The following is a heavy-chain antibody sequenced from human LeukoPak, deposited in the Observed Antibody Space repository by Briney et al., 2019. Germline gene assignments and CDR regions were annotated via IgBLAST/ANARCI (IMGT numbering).Heavy chain of an antibody. V-gene: IGHV4-30-2*01. CDR2: IYHSGST. D-gene: IGHD3-3*01. Sequence: SETLSLTCTVSGGSISSGGYYWSWIRQPPGKGLEWIGYIYHSGSTYYNPSLKSRVTISVDRSTNQFSLKLSSVTAADTAVYYCASSKIFGAVIEYFDYWGQGTLVTVSS. CDR3: ASSKIFGAVIEYFDY. CDR1: GGSISSGGYY. J-gene: IGHJ4*02.